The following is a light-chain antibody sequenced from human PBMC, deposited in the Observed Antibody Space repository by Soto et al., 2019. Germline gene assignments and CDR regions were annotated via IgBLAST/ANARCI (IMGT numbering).Light chain of an antibody. J-gene: IGKJ1*01. V-gene: IGKV1-27*01. CDR1: QGISTF. CDR2: GSS. CDR3: QQRSNWPT. Sequence: DIQMTQSPSSLSASVGDRVTITCRASQGISTFLAWYQQKPGKVPKLLIYGSSTLQSGVPSRFSGSGSGTDFTLTISSLQPEDVATYYCQQRSNWPTFGQGTKVEIK.